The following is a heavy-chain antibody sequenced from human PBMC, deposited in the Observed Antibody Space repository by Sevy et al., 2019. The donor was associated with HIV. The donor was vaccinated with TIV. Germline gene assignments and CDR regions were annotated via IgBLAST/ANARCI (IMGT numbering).Heavy chain of an antibody. CDR3: AKDRRSNYDFWSGYYARYYYGMDV. J-gene: IGHJ6*02. D-gene: IGHD3-3*01. CDR1: GFTFSSYG. V-gene: IGHV3-30*18. CDR2: ISYDGSNK. Sequence: GSLRLSCAASGFTFSSYGMHWVRQAPGKGLEWVAVISYDGSNKYYADSVKGRFTISRDNSKNTLYLQMNSLRAEDTAVYYCAKDRRSNYDFWSGYYARYYYGMDVWGQGTTVTVSS.